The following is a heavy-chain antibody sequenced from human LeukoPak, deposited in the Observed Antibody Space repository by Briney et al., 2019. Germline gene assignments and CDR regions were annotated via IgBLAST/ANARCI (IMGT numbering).Heavy chain of an antibody. D-gene: IGHD2-15*01. CDR2: INHSGIT. CDR3: AQGGCSGGSCYPLGY. CDR1: GGSVSGYC. Sequence: SETLSLTCAVYGGSVSGYCWSWIRQPPGKGLEGIGEINHSGITNYNPSLRSRVTISVDTSKNQFSLKLSSVPAADTAVYSCAQGGCSGGSCYPLGYWGQGTLVTVSS. J-gene: IGHJ4*02. V-gene: IGHV4-34*01.